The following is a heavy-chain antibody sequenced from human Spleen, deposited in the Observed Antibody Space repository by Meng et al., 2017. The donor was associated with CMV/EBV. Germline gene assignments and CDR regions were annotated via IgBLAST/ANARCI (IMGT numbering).Heavy chain of an antibody. J-gene: IGHJ4*02. CDR1: RFTFSAHN. Sequence: GESLKISCAASRFTFSAHNMNWVRQDPGKGLDWVSSISSSSSYIYYADSVKGRFTISRDNAKNSLYLEMNSLRAEDTALYYCAKTPVIYFGELFDYWCQGTLVTVSS. CDR3: AKTPVIYFGELFDY. CDR2: ISSSSSYI. V-gene: IGHV3-21*01. D-gene: IGHD3-10*01.